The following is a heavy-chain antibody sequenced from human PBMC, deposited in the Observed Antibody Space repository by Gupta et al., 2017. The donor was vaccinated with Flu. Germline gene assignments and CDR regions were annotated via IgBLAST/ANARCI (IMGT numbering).Heavy chain of an antibody. J-gene: IGHJ4*02. CDR1: GFTLSNEW. CDR3: SRDTTGPNDC. D-gene: IGHD1-1*01. CDR2: ISPDGTT. V-gene: IGHV3-74*03. Sequence: SGFTLSNEWVHWVRQAPGKGLVWVSRISPDGTTTYADSMKGRFTISRDIAKNRLYLQMNSLKAEDTAVYYCSRDTTGPNDCWGQGTLVTVSS.